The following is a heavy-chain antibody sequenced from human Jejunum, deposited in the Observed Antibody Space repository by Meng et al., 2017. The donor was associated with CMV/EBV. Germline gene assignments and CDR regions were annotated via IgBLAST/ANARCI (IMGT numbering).Heavy chain of an antibody. CDR2: IYNTGSA. CDR3: ARGVTYIYDSRIDS. V-gene: IGHV4-31*02. Sequence: DSISGGGFYCTWIRQFPGKALEWIGYIYNTGSAYYNPSLKSRITMSIDTSKSQFSLKLTSVTAADTALYYCARGVTYIYDSRIDSWGQGTLVTVSS. D-gene: IGHD3-22*01. CDR1: DSISGGGFY. J-gene: IGHJ5*01.